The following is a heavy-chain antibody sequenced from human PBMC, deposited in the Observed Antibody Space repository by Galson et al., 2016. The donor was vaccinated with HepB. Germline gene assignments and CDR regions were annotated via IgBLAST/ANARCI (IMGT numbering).Heavy chain of an antibody. CDR3: ARGGEDGSDSEDGADY. Sequence: SVKVSCKASGYTFTKFYMHWVRQAPGQGLEWMGIINPSGGRTTYAQKFQGRVTMTRDTATSTVQIELTSLSSEDTAVYYCARGGEDGSDSEDGADYWGQGIFVTVSS. CDR1: GYTFTKFY. D-gene: IGHD2-21*02. J-gene: IGHJ4*02. V-gene: IGHV1-46*01. CDR2: INPSGGRT.